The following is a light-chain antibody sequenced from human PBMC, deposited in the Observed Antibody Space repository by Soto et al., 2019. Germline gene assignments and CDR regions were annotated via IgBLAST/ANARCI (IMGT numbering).Light chain of an antibody. V-gene: IGKV4-1*01. CDR1: QSILSSSNNNNY. Sequence: DSVMTESPRSRALSLGERATINCKSSQSILSSSNNNNYLAWYQQKSGQPPKLIIYWASTRESGVPDRFSGSGSGTDFTLTISSLQAEDVAVYYCQQHYSPPITFGQGTRLEIK. CDR2: WAS. J-gene: IGKJ5*01. CDR3: QQHYSPPIT.